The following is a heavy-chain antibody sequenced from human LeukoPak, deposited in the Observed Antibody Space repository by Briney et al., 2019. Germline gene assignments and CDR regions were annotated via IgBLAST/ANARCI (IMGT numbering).Heavy chain of an antibody. V-gene: IGHV3-30-3*01. CDR2: ISYDGSNK. CDR1: GFTFGSYA. J-gene: IGHJ4*02. D-gene: IGHD5-18*01. CDR3: ARTAMVTYYFDY. Sequence: PGGSLRLSCAASGFTFGSYAMHWVRQAPGKGLEWVAVISYDGSNKYYADSVMGRFTISRDNSKNTLYLQMNSLRAEDTAVYYCARTAMVTYYFDYWGQGTLVTVSS.